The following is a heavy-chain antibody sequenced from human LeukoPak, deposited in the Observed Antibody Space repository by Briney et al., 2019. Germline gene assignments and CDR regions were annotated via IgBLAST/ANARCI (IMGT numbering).Heavy chain of an antibody. CDR2: IYSGGST. CDR1: GFTFSSYA. Sequence: GVLRLSCAASGFTFSSYAMHWVRQAPGKGLEWVSVIYSGGSTYYADSVKGRFTISRDNSKNTLYLQMNSLRAEDTAVYYCARDVRYGMDVWGQGTTVTVSS. D-gene: IGHD2-8*01. CDR3: ARDVRYGMDV. J-gene: IGHJ6*02. V-gene: IGHV3-53*01.